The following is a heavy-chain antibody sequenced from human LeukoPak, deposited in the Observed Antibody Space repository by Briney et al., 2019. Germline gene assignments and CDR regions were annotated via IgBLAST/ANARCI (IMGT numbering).Heavy chain of an antibody. CDR3: ARETGATSTRTFYFDY. CDR2: INPSGGST. V-gene: IGHV1-46*01. J-gene: IGHJ4*02. Sequence: ASVKVSCKASGYTFTSYYMHWVRQAPGQGLEWMGIINPSGGSTSYAQKFQGRVTMTRDTSTSTVYMELSGLRSEDTAVYYCARETGATSTRTFYFDYWGQGTLVTVSS. D-gene: IGHD2-2*01. CDR1: GYTFTSYY.